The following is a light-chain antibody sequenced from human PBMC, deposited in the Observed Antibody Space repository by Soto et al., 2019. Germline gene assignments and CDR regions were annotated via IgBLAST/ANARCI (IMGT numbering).Light chain of an antibody. CDR1: SSDVGNFHR. CDR2: EVS. V-gene: IGLV2-18*01. CDR3: YFSTNSNTLV. Sequence: QSALTQPPSVSGSPGQSVTISCTAASSDVGNFHRVSWYQQPPGTAPKLIIYEVSHRPSGVPDRFSGSKSGNTASLTISGLQAEHEADYYCYFSTNSNTLVFGGGTKLTVL. J-gene: IGLJ3*02.